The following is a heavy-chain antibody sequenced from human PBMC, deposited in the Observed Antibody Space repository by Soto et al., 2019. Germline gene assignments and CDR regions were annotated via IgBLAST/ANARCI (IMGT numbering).Heavy chain of an antibody. CDR2: IYYSGST. CDR1: GGSISSGDYY. V-gene: IGHV4-30-4*01. Sequence: SETLSLTCTVSGGSISSGDYYWSWIRQPPGKGLEWIGYIYYSGSTYYNPSLKSRVTISVDTSKNQFSLKLSSVTAADTAVYYCARDPGGGMTLDYWGQGTLLTVSS. J-gene: IGHJ4*02. D-gene: IGHD3-16*01. CDR3: ARDPGGGMTLDY.